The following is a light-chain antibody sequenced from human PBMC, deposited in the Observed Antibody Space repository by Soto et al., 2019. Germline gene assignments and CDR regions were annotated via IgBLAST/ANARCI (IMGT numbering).Light chain of an antibody. CDR1: QTIYTY. V-gene: IGKV1-39*01. CDR3: QQYGGSPIT. Sequence: DIQMTQSPSSLSASVGDRVSVTCRASQTIYTYLHWYQQKPGKAPKLLIYAASTLQSGVPSRFSGSGSGTDFTLTITRLEPEDFALYYCQQYGGSPITFGLGTRLEIK. J-gene: IGKJ5*01. CDR2: AAS.